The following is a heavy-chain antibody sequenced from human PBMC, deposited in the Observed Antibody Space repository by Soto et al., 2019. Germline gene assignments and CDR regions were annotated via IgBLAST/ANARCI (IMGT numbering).Heavy chain of an antibody. Sequence: SETLSLTCAVYGGSFSGYYWSWIRQPPGKGLEWIGEINHSGSTNYNPSLKSRVTISVDTSKNQFSLKLSSVTAADTAVYYCATLGTRDYWGQGTLVTVSS. V-gene: IGHV4-34*01. D-gene: IGHD7-27*01. CDR3: ATLGTRDY. CDR2: INHSGST. CDR1: GGSFSGYY. J-gene: IGHJ4*02.